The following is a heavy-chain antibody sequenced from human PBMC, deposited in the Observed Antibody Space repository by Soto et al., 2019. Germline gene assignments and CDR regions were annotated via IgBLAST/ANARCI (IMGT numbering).Heavy chain of an antibody. V-gene: IGHV1-18*01. CDR3: ARDRLTIFGVVTSDY. CDR1: TYTFTDYG. Sequence: ASVKVSCKASTYTFTDYGISWVRQAPGQGLEWMGWISAYNGNTNYAQKLQGRVTMTTDTSTSTAYMELTSLRSDDTAVYYCARDRLTIFGVVTSDYWGQGTLVTVS. J-gene: IGHJ4*02. D-gene: IGHD3-3*01. CDR2: ISAYNGNT.